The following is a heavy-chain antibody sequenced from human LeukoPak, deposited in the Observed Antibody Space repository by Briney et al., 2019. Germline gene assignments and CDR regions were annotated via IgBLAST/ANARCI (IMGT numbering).Heavy chain of an antibody. CDR1: GYSFITFG. D-gene: IGHD1-1*01. V-gene: IGHV1-18*01. Sequence: ASVKVSCQASGYSFITFGISWVRQAPGYGLEWMGYISGPSDDINYADNFQDRLTMTTDTSTSTAYMELRSLTSDDTAVYYCARDWDGRSDCFDPWGQGTLVIVSS. CDR2: ISGPSDDI. J-gene: IGHJ5*02. CDR3: ARDWDGRSDCFDP.